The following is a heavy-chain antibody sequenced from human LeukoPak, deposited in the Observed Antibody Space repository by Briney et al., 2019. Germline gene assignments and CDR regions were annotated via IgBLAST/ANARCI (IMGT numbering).Heavy chain of an antibody. CDR3: ARNTKGYYYDSSGYYPLDH. CDR2: ISYDGSNK. D-gene: IGHD3-22*01. V-gene: IGHV3-30-3*01. CDR1: GFTFSSYA. Sequence: GGSLRLSCAASGFTFSSYAMHWVRQAPGKGLEWVAVISYDGSNKYYADSVKGRFTISRDNSKNTLYLQMNSLRAEDTAVYYCARNTKGYYYDSSGYYPLDHWGQGTLVTVSS. J-gene: IGHJ4*02.